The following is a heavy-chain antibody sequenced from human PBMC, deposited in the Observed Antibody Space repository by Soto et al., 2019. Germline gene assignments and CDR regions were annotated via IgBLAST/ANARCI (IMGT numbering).Heavy chain of an antibody. CDR1: GCTFSSYA. D-gene: IGHD6-13*01. CDR2: ISNDGMNT. CDR3: AKGIRFMEH. Sequence: PGGSLRLSCVSSGCTFSSYALHCVRQAPGKGLEWVALISNDGMNTFYADSVKGRMTVSRDKAEKTMYLQMNSLTAEDTAVYYCAKGIRFMEHWCQGTLDTVS. J-gene: IGHJ1*01. V-gene: IGHV3-30-3*02.